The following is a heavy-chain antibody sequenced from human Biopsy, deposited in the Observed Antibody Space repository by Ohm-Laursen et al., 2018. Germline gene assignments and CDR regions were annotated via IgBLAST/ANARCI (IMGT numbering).Heavy chain of an antibody. Sequence: PSETLSLTCTVSGDSISSYYWSWIRQPPGKGLQWIGYVYYTGSTDYNPSLQSRVTISVDTSKNHFSLRLRSVTRADTAIYYCARDRGYYSDRTVPGYFDLWGRGTLVTVSS. CDR1: GDSISSYY. V-gene: IGHV4-59*01. D-gene: IGHD3-22*01. J-gene: IGHJ2*01. CDR3: ARDRGYYSDRTVPGYFDL. CDR2: VYYTGST.